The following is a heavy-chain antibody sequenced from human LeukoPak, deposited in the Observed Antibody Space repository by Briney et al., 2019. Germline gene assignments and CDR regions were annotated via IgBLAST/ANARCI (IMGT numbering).Heavy chain of an antibody. CDR3: ARGDFWSVAPTD. CDR1: GGSISRYY. J-gene: IGHJ4*02. D-gene: IGHD3-3*01. V-gene: IGHV4-59*01. Sequence: SETLSLTCTVSGGSISRYYWSWIRQPPGAGLGWIGYIYYTGRAGYNPSLKSRVSVSVDTSKNQFSLRVNSMTAADTAVYYCARGDFWSVAPTDWGQGTLVTVSS. CDR2: IYYTGRA.